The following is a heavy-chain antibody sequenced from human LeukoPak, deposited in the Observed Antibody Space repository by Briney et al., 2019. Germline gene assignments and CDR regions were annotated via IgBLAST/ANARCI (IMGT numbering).Heavy chain of an antibody. Sequence: PGGSLRLSCAASGLTFDHYDMHWVRQAPGKGLEWVSLISGDGGSTYYADSVKGRLTISRDNSKNSLYLQMNSLTTEDTALYFCAKGTTMYAFDIWGQGTMVTVSS. J-gene: IGHJ3*02. CDR1: GLTFDHYD. CDR3: AKGTTMYAFDI. CDR2: ISGDGGST. D-gene: IGHD1-1*01. V-gene: IGHV3-43*02.